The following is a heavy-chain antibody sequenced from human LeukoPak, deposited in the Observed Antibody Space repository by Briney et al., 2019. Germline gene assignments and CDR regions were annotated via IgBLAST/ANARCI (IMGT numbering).Heavy chain of an antibody. J-gene: IGHJ4*02. CDR3: ARVGRGDHTWGSYYFDH. V-gene: IGHV4-59*01. CDR1: GDSISSYH. Sequence: PSETLPLTCTVSGDSISSYHWSWIRQPPGKGLEWIGYISYSGSTNYNPSLKSRVTISVDTSKNQFSLKLSSVTAADTAVYYCARVGRGDHTWGSYYFDHWGQGTLVTVSS. CDR2: ISYSGST. D-gene: IGHD3-16*01.